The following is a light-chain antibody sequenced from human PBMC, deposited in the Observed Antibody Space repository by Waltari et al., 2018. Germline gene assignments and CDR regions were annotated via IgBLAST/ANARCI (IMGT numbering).Light chain of an antibody. CDR1: QTISYN. J-gene: IGKJ2*01. CDR2: GAS. Sequence: EIVLTQSPSTLSVSPGERAILSCRASQTISYNLAWYQQRPGQPPRLLIYGASARAAAIPVRFSGSGSGTEFTLTISALQSEDFAVYYCQHYHQWPPYTFGQGTKVE. CDR3: QHYHQWPPYT. V-gene: IGKV3-15*01.